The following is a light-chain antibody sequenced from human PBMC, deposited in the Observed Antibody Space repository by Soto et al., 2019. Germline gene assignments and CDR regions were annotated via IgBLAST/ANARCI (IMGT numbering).Light chain of an antibody. CDR2: EVS. Sequence: QSVLTQTPSASGSPGQSVTISCTGTSSNVGGYNYVSWYQHHPGKAPKLMIYEVSKRPSGVPDRFSGSKSGNTASLTVSGLQAEDEADYYCSSYAGSNNLVFGGGTKVTVL. CDR1: SSNVGGYNY. CDR3: SSYAGSNNLV. J-gene: IGLJ2*01. V-gene: IGLV2-8*01.